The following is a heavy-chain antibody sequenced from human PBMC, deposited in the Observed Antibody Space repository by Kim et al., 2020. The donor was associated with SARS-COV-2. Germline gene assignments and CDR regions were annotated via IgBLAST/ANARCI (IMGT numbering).Heavy chain of an antibody. Sequence: GSLRLSCAASGFTFSSYEMNWVRQAPGKGLEWVSYISSSGSTIYYADSVKGRFTISRDNAKNSLYLQMNSLRAEDTAVYYCARGSYSSGWYEPPYLGNSAPTTFDYWGQGTLVTVSS. J-gene: IGHJ4*02. V-gene: IGHV3-48*03. CDR1: GFTFSSYE. CDR2: ISSSGSTI. D-gene: IGHD6-19*01. CDR3: ARGSYSSGWYEPPYLGNSAPTTFDY.